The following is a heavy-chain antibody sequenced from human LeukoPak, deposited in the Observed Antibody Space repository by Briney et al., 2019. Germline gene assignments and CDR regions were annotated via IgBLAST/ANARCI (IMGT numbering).Heavy chain of an antibody. D-gene: IGHD6-13*01. CDR2: INTNTGNP. CDR1: GYTFTSYA. CDR3: ARAEPPVMVAAAGILGCFDY. J-gene: IGHJ4*02. V-gene: IGHV7-4-1*02. Sequence: ASVKVSCKASGYTFTSYAMNWVRQAPGQGLEWMGWINTNTGNPTYAQGFTGRFVFSLDTSVSTAYLQISSLKAEDTAVYYCARAEPPVMVAAAGILGCFDYWGQGTLVTVSS.